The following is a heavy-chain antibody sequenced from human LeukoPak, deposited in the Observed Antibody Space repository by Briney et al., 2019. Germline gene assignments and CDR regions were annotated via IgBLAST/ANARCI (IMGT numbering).Heavy chain of an antibody. J-gene: IGHJ4*02. CDR1: AFTFSSYA. V-gene: IGHV3-23*01. Sequence: VQPGGSLRLSCAASAFTFSSYAMSWVRQAPGKGLEWASTINISGGSAYYADSVKGRFTISRDNSKNTLYLQMNSLRAEDTAVYYCAKDAVAGGDFDYWGQGTLVTVSS. CDR2: INISGGSA. D-gene: IGHD6-19*01. CDR3: AKDAVAGGDFDY.